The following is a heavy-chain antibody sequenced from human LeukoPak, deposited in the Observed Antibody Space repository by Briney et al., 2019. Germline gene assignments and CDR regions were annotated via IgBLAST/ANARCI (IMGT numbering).Heavy chain of an antibody. V-gene: IGHV3-74*01. D-gene: IGHD3-22*01. CDR1: GFTVSSYW. Sequence: GGSLRLSCAASGFTVSSYWMHWVRQAPRKGLVWVSRINSDGSSTSYADSVKGRFTISRDNAKNTLYLQMNSLRAEDTAVYYCARSRDSSGYYFGRWGQGTLVTVSS. CDR3: ARSRDSSGYYFGR. J-gene: IGHJ4*02. CDR2: INSDGSST.